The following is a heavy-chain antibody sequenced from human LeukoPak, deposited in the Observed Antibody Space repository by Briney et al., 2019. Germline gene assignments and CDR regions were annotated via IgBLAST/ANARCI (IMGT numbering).Heavy chain of an antibody. CDR3: ATSDAMIVVAPLDY. CDR2: ISYDGSNK. J-gene: IGHJ4*02. Sequence: GGSLRLSCAASGFTFSSYGMHWVRQAPGKGLEWVAVISYDGSNKYYADSVKGRFTISRDNSKNTLYLQMNSLRAEDTAVYYCATSDAMIVVAPLDYWGQGTLVTVSS. CDR1: GFTFSSYG. D-gene: IGHD3-22*01. V-gene: IGHV3-30*03.